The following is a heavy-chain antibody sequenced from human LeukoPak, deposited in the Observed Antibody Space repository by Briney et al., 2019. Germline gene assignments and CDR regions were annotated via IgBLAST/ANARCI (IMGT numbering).Heavy chain of an antibody. CDR2: IRYDGSNK. CDR3: AILGGYSYGGRYFDY. J-gene: IGHJ4*02. Sequence: PGGSLRLSCAAPGFTFSSYGMHWVRQAPGKGLEWVAFIRYDGSNKYYADSVKGRFTISRDNSKNTLYLQMNSLRAEDTAVYYCAILGGYSYGGRYFDYWGQGTLVTVSS. D-gene: IGHD5-18*01. V-gene: IGHV3-30*02. CDR1: GFTFSSYG.